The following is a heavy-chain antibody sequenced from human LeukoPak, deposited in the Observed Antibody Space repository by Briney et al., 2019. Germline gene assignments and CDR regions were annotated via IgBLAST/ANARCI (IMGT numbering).Heavy chain of an antibody. D-gene: IGHD3-16*01. J-gene: IGHJ3*02. CDR2: IWSDGSNR. CDR1: GFTFNTHG. CDR3: ARDPWSGTYSGGEDI. V-gene: IGHV3-33*01. Sequence: PGGSLRLSCTTSGFTFNTHGMPWVRQAPGKGPEWVAVIWSDGSNRYYADSVKGRFTISRDNSRNMLYLQMNSLRAEDTAVYYCARDPWSGTYSGGEDIWGQGTTVTVSS.